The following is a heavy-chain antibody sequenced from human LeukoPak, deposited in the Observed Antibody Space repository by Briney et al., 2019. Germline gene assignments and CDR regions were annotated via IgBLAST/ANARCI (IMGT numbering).Heavy chain of an antibody. Sequence: GGSLRLSCAASGFTFSNSEMNWIRQAPGKGLEWVSYISSSGNTIYYADSVKGRFTISRDNAKNSLYLQMNSLRAEDTAVYYCATLEAVTGSDASDIWGQGTMVTVSS. J-gene: IGHJ3*02. V-gene: IGHV3-48*03. CDR3: ATLEAVTGSDASDI. D-gene: IGHD6-19*01. CDR2: ISSSGNTI. CDR1: GFTFSNSE.